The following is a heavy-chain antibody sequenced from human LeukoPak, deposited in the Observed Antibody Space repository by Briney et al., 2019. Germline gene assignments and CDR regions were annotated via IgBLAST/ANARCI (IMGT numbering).Heavy chain of an antibody. Sequence: GESLKISCKGSGYSFTSYWIGWVRQMPGKGLEWMGIIYPGGSDTRYSPSFLGLVTISADKSITTAYLQWSSLMDSDTAMYYCARQTGAFDYRGQGTLVTVS. CDR1: GYSFTSYW. J-gene: IGHJ4*02. CDR3: ARQTGAFDY. CDR2: IYPGGSDT. D-gene: IGHD2-8*02. V-gene: IGHV5-51*01.